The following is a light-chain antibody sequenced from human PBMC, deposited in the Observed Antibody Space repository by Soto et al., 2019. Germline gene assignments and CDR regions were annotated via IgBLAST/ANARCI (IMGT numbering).Light chain of an antibody. Sequence: DIQITQSPSSLSASAVGRVTITFLASQSISSYLNWYQQKPGKAPKLLIYAASSLQSGVPSRFSGSGSGTDFTLTISSLQPEDFATYYCQQSYSTPPITFGQGTRRENK. CDR1: QSISSY. CDR2: AAS. V-gene: IGKV1-39*01. J-gene: IGKJ5*01. CDR3: QQSYSTPPIT.